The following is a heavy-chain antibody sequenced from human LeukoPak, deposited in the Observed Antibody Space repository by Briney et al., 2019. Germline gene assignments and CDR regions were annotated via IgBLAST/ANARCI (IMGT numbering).Heavy chain of an antibody. Sequence: GGSLRLSCAASGFTFSIYSMSWVRQAPGKGLEWISYITGSSSTIYYADSVKGRFTTSRDNAKNSVYLQMNSLRATDTVVYYCTTYGRDGYKGYYWGQGALVTVSS. J-gene: IGHJ4*02. CDR3: TTYGRDGYKGYY. D-gene: IGHD5-24*01. CDR1: GFTFSIYS. V-gene: IGHV3-48*04. CDR2: ITGSSSTI.